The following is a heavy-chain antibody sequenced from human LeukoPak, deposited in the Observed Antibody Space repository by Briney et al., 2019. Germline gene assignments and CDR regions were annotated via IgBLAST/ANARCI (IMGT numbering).Heavy chain of an antibody. J-gene: IGHJ4*02. CDR2: IYNSGSTI. D-gene: IGHD2-2*01. V-gene: IGHV3-11*01. CDR1: GFTFSDYY. CDR3: ARDVVPFDY. Sequence: SGGSLRLSCAASGFTFSDYYMSWIRQAPGKGLEWVSYIYNSGSTIYYADSVKGRFTISRDNAKNSLYLRMNSLRAEDTAVYYCARDVVPFDYWGQGTLVTVSS.